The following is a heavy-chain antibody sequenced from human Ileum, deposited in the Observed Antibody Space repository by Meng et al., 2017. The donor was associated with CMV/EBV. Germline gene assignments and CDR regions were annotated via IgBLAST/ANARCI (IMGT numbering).Heavy chain of an antibody. CDR2: IYYSGST. J-gene: IGHJ4*02. V-gene: IGHV4-30-4*08. D-gene: IGHD3-22*01. Sequence: QEQRQDADPGPVQPSPTLPRTCTGSCGFIRRGHYSWSWIRQSPGKGLEWIGYIYYSGSTYYNPSLKSRLIISVDTSKNQFSLKLSSVTSADTAVYFCARGVNYYPISGYKYYDQWGQGTLVTVSS. CDR1: CGFIRRGHYS. CDR3: ARGVNYYPISGYKYYDQ.